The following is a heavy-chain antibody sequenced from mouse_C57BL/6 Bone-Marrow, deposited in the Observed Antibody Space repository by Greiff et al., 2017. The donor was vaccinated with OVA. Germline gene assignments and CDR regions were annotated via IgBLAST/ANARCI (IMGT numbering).Heavy chain of an antibody. CDR1: GYTFTSYW. J-gene: IGHJ2*01. Sequence: QVQLQQPGAELVRPGSSVTLSCKASGYTFTSYWMHWVKQRPIQGLEWIGNIDPSDSETHYNQKFKNKATLTVDKSSSTAYMQLSSLTSEDSAVYYCARSQLRHFDYWGQGTTLTVSS. V-gene: IGHV1-52*01. D-gene: IGHD2-4*01. CDR3: ARSQLRHFDY. CDR2: IDPSDSET.